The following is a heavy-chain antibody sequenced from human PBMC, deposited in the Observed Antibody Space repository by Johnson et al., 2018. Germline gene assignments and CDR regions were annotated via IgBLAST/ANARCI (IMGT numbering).Heavy chain of an antibody. CDR1: GFTFEDYT. J-gene: IGHJ6*02. CDR3: AKDPSWNYYYGWDV. CDR2: ISWDGAST. D-gene: IGHD1-1*01. V-gene: IGHV3-43*01. Sequence: VQLVESGGVVVQPGGSLRLSCAASGFTFEDYTMHWVRQAPGKGLEWVSLISWDGASTYYADSVKGRFTISRDNRKNSLYLQMNSLRTEDTALDYCAKDPSWNYYYGWDVWGHRTTVTVYS.